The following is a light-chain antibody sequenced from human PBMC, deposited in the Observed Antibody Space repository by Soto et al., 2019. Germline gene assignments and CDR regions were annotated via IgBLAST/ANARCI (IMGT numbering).Light chain of an antibody. CDR3: QQCSTYQLT. J-gene: IGKJ4*01. CDR2: DAS. CDR1: QSITTF. Sequence: GDRVTITCRASQSITTFLAWYQQKQGKAPQILIYDASKLEPGVPSRLSGGGSGTELTLTISSLQPDDFSTYHFQQCSTYQLTVGGGPKVDIK. V-gene: IGKV1-5*01.